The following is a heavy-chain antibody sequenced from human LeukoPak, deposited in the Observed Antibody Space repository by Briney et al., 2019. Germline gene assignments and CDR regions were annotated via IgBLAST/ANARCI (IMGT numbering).Heavy chain of an antibody. D-gene: IGHD7-27*01. J-gene: IGHJ4*02. V-gene: IGHV3-9*01. CDR1: GFTFDDYA. Sequence: PGGSLRLSWTASGFTFDDYAMHWLRQAPGKGLEWVSGISWNSGSIGYADSVMGRFTISRDNAKNSLYLQMNSLRAEDTALYYCAKDLTGDYYFDYWGQGTLVTVSS. CDR3: AKDLTGDYYFDY. CDR2: ISWNSGSI.